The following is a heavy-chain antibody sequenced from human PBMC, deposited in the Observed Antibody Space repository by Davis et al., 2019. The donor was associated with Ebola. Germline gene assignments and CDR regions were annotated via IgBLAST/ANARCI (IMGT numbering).Heavy chain of an antibody. CDR3: ARDQDQYDFWSGYLFDY. V-gene: IGHV3-33*07. CDR1: GFTFNKYG. Sequence: GESLKISCAVSGFTFNKYGMYWVRQAPGKGLEWVAFVRYDAGIKYYADSVKGRFTISRDNSKNTLYLQMNSLRAEDTAVYYCARDQDQYDFWSGYLFDYWGQGTLVTVSS. D-gene: IGHD3-3*01. J-gene: IGHJ4*02. CDR2: VRYDAGIK.